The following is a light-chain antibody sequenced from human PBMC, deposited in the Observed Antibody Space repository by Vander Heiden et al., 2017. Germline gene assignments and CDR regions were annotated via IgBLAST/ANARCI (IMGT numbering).Light chain of an antibody. Sequence: QSVLTQPPSASGPPGQRVTISCSGSSSNIGSNTVNWYQQLPGTAPKLLIYSNNQRPSGVPGRFSGSKSGTSASLAISGLQSDDEADYYCAAWDDSLNGYVFGTGTKVSVL. CDR1: SSNIGSNT. CDR2: SNN. CDR3: AAWDDSLNGYV. J-gene: IGLJ1*01. V-gene: IGLV1-44*01.